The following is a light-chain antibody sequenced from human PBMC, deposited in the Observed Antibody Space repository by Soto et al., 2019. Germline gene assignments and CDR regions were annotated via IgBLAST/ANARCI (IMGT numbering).Light chain of an antibody. Sequence: QSALTQTRSVSGSPGQSVTISCTGTSSDVGGYDFVSWYQHHPGKAPKVMIFGVNKRASGVPDRFSGSKSGNTASLTISGLQAEDEADYFCSYVGGSTLLFGGGTKLTVL. CDR2: GVN. CDR3: CSYVGGSTLL. V-gene: IGLV2-11*01. CDR1: SSDVGGYDF. J-gene: IGLJ2*01.